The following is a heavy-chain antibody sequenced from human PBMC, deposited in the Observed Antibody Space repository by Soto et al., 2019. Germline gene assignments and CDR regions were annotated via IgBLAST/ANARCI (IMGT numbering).Heavy chain of an antibody. Sequence: EVQLLESGGGLVQPGGSLRLSCAASGFTFSSYAMNWVRQAPGKGLEWVSGISGSGGSTYYADSVKGRFTISRDNSKNTLYLQTNSLRAEDTAVYYCARKPGDYYSSGAIDVWGQGTMVTVSS. CDR3: ARKPGDYYSSGAIDV. CDR2: ISGSGGST. CDR1: GFTFSSYA. D-gene: IGHD3-10*01. J-gene: IGHJ6*02. V-gene: IGHV3-23*01.